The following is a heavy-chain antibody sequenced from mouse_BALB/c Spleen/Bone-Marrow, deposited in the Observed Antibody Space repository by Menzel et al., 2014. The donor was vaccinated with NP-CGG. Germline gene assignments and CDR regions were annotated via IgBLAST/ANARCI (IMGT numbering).Heavy chain of an antibody. V-gene: IGHV1-69*01. Sequence: VQLQQSGAGLVLPGGSVKMSCKASGFTFTDYWMRWVMQTPGQGLEWIGAIDPCASYITYNQYFKDKVTLTVDESSSTAYIQLSSLTCEDCAVCYSARSYDHYGYFDVWGAGTTVTVSS. D-gene: IGHD2-3*01. CDR2: IDPCASYI. CDR1: GFTFTDYW. J-gene: IGHJ1*01. CDR3: ARSYDHYGYFDV.